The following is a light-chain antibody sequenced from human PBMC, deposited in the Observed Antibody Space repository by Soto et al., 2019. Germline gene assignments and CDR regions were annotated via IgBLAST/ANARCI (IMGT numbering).Light chain of an antibody. J-gene: IGKJ4*01. V-gene: IGKV1-27*01. CDR1: QDIRHF. Sequence: IQMTQSPSALSASVGDRVTITCRASQDIRHFLAWYQHKPGRVPKLLIYAASTLQSGVPSRFSGRGSGTDFILTIISLQPEDAATYSCQKYNTATRTFGGWTTVEI. CDR2: AAS. CDR3: QKYNTATRT.